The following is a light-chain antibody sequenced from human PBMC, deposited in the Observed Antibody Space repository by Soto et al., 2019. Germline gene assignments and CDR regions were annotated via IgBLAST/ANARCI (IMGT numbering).Light chain of an antibody. CDR3: QQYNNWPPYP. J-gene: IGKJ2*01. CDR1: QSVSSN. Sequence: EIVMTQSPATLSVSPGERATLSCRASQSVSSNLAWYQQKPGQAPRLLIYGASTRATGIPARFSGSGSGKEFTLTTSSLQYEDFAVYYCQQYNNWPPYPFGQGTTLEIK. CDR2: GAS. V-gene: IGKV3-15*01.